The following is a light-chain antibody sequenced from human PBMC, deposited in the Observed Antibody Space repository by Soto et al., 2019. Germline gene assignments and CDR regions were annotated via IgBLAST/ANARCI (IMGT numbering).Light chain of an antibody. Sequence: IQLTQSPSSLSASVGDRVTITCQASHGISSYLAWYQQKPGKALKLLIYAASTLQSGVPSRFSGSGSGTDFTLTISSLQPEDFATYYCQQLNTYPITFGQGTRLEI. CDR1: HGISSY. CDR2: AAS. CDR3: QQLNTYPIT. J-gene: IGKJ5*01. V-gene: IGKV1-9*01.